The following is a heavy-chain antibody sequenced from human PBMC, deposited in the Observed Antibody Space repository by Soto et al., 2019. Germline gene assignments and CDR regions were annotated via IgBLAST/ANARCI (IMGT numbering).Heavy chain of an antibody. D-gene: IGHD3-10*02. CDR3: ARLPGVRGRKNWFDP. Sequence: SETLSLTCTVSGGSISSYYWSWIRQPPGKGLEWIGYIYYSGSTNYNPSLKSRVTISVDTSKNQFSLKLSSVTAADTAVYYCARLPGVRGRKNWFDPWGQGTLVTVSS. V-gene: IGHV4-59*08. J-gene: IGHJ5*02. CDR1: GGSISSYY. CDR2: IYYSGST.